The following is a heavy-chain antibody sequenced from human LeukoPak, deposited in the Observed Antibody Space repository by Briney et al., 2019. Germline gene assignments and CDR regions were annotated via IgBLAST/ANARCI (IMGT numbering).Heavy chain of an antibody. D-gene: IGHD3-10*01. CDR3: AKVNNYGSGSYLNY. J-gene: IGHJ4*02. V-gene: IGHV3-23*01. Sequence: GGSLRLSCAASGFTFSSYAMSWVRQAPGKGLEWVSAISGSGGSTYYADSVKGRFTISRDNSKNTLYLQMNSLRAEDTAVYYCAKVNNYGSGSYLNYWGQGTLLTVSS. CDR1: GFTFSSYA. CDR2: ISGSGGST.